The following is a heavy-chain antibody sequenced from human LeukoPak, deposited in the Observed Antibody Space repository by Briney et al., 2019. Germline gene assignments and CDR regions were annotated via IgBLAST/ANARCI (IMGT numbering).Heavy chain of an antibody. CDR2: INTNTGNP. V-gene: IGHV7-4-1*02. CDR3: ARDPYPNYYDSSGCLFDY. D-gene: IGHD3-22*01. CDR1: GYAFTSYA. J-gene: IGHJ4*02. Sequence: ASVKVSCKASGYAFTSYAMNWVRQAPGQGLEWMGWINTNTGNPTYAQGFTGRFVFSLDTSVSTAYLQISSLKAEDTAVYYCARDPYPNYYDSSGCLFDYWGQGTLVTVSP.